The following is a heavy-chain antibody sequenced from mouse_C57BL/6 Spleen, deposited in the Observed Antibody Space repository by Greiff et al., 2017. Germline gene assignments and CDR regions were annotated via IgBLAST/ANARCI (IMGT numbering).Heavy chain of an antibody. CDR2: IYPGSGST. V-gene: IGHV1-55*01. Sequence: QVQLQQPGAELVKPGASVKMSCKASGYTFTSYWITWVKQRPGQGLEWIGDIYPGSGSTNYNEKFKSKATLTVDTSSSTAYMQLSSLTSEDSAVYDGARWGIYYYGSSWFAYWGQGTLVTVSA. CDR3: ARWGIYYYGSSWFAY. J-gene: IGHJ3*01. CDR1: GYTFTSYW. D-gene: IGHD1-1*01.